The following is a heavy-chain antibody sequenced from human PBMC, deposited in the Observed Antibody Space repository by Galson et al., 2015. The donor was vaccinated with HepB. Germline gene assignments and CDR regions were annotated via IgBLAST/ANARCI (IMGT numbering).Heavy chain of an antibody. Sequence: SLRLSCAASGFTLSSYSMNWVRQAPGKGLEWVSSISSSSSYIYYADSVKGRFTISRDNAKNSLYLQMNSLRAEDTAVYYCARDPRGGWEVWFDPWGQGTLVTVSS. CDR3: ARDPRGGWEVWFDP. D-gene: IGHD1-26*01. V-gene: IGHV3-21*01. CDR2: ISSSSSYI. CDR1: GFTLSSYS. J-gene: IGHJ5*02.